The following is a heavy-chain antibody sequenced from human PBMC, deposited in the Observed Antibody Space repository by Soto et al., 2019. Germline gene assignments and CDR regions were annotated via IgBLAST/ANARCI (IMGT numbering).Heavy chain of an antibody. D-gene: IGHD1-26*01. CDR1: GLTFSSYS. CDR2: ISSSSSYI. V-gene: IGHV3-21*01. Sequence: EVQLVESGGGLVKPGGSLRLSCAASGLTFSSYSMNWVRQAPGKGLEWVSSISSSSSYIYYADSVKGRFTISRDNAKNSLYLQMNSLRAEDTAVYYCARDVPTDPGSAYWCQGTLVTVSS. CDR3: ARDVPTDPGSAY. J-gene: IGHJ4*02.